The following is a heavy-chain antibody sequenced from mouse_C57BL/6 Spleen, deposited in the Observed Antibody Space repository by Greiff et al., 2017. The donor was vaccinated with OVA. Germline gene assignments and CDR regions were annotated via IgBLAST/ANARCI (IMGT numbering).Heavy chain of an antibody. CDR1: GYTFTSYW. J-gene: IGHJ3*01. CDR2: IYPGSGST. V-gene: IGHV1-55*01. D-gene: IGHD3-2*02. CDR3: ARGSAQATPFAY. Sequence: VQLQQPGAELVKPGASVKMSCKASGYTFTSYWITWVKQRPGQGLEWIGDIYPGSGSTNYNEKFKSKATLTVDTSSSTAYMQLSSLTSEDSAVYYCARGSAQATPFAYWGQGTLVTVSA.